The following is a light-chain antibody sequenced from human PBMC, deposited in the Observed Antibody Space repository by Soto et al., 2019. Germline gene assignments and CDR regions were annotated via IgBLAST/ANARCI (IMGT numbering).Light chain of an antibody. CDR1: QSVSSN. Sequence: EIFMTQSPSSLSASPVERATLSCRASQSVSSNLAWYQQKPGQAPRLLIYGASSRATGVPDRFSGNGSGTDFTLTITRLEPEDFALYYCQQYGDSPITFGQGTRLEIK. CDR2: GAS. J-gene: IGKJ5*01. CDR3: QQYGDSPIT. V-gene: IGKV3-20*01.